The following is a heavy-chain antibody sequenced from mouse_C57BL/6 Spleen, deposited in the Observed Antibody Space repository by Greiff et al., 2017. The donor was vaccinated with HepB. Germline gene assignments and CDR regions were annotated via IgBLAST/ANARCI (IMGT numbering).Heavy chain of an antibody. J-gene: IGHJ4*01. CDR2: IWSGGST. Sequence: QVQLQQSGPGLVQPSQSLSITCTVSGFSLTSYGVHWVRQSPGKGLEWLGVIWSGGSTDYNAAFISRLSISKDNSKSQVFFKMNSLQADDTAIYYCARNKRVIYYDYDETDYYAMDYWGQGTSVTVSS. CDR1: GFSLTSYG. V-gene: IGHV2-2*01. CDR3: ARNKRVIYYDYDETDYYAMDY. D-gene: IGHD2-4*01.